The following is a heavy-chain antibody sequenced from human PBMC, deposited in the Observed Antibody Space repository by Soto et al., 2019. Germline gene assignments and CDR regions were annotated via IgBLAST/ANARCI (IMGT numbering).Heavy chain of an antibody. CDR2: IVVGSGNT. D-gene: IGHD3-22*01. CDR1: GFNFRTTA. CDR3: AADPYYYDSSDYYSFDQ. V-gene: IGHV1-58*01. J-gene: IGHJ4*02. Sequence: ASVKVSCKASGFNFRTTAVQWVRQARGQRLEWIGWIVVGSGNTNYAQNFQERVTITRDVSTSTAYMDVSSLRSEDTAVYYCAADPYYYDSSDYYSFDQWGQGTLVTVSS.